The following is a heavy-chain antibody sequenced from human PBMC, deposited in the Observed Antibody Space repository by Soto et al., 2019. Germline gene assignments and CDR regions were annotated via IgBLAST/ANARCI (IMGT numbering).Heavy chain of an antibody. D-gene: IGHD3-9*01. CDR2: FDPEDGET. CDR1: GYTLTELS. CDR3: ATGGDYDILTGPYRGYYGMDV. V-gene: IGHV1-24*01. J-gene: IGHJ6*02. Sequence: ASVKVSCKVSGYTLTELSMHWVRQAPGKGLEWMGGFDPEDGETIYAQKFQGRVTMTEDTSTDTAYMELSSLRSEDTAVYYCATGGDYDILTGPYRGYYGMDVWGQGTTVTVSS.